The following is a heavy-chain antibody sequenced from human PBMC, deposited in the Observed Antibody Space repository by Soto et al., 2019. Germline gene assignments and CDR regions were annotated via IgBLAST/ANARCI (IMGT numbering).Heavy chain of an antibody. CDR2: ISAYNGNT. D-gene: IGHD4-17*01. Sequence: QVQLVQSGAEVKKPGASVKVSCKASGYTFTSYGISWVRQAPGQGLEWMGWISAYNGNTNYAQKLQGRGTMTTDTSTSTGYMERRSMRSDATAVYYCARELDYGDYRGWFDPWGQGTLVTVSS. V-gene: IGHV1-18*01. CDR3: ARELDYGDYRGWFDP. J-gene: IGHJ5*02. CDR1: GYTFTSYG.